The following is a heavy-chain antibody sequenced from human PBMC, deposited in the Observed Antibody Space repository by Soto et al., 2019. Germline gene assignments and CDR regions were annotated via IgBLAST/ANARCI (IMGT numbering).Heavy chain of an antibody. CDR3: AKGARVQRLRLIKEVPYYMDV. CDR2: ISGSGGST. J-gene: IGHJ6*03. CDR1: GFTFSSYA. Sequence: GGSLRLSCAASGFTFSSYAMSWVRQAPGKGLEWVSAISGSGGSTYYADSVKGRFTISRDNSKNTLYLQMNSLRAEDTAVYYCAKGARVQRLRLIKEVPYYMDVWGKGTTVTVSS. D-gene: IGHD6-25*01. V-gene: IGHV3-23*01.